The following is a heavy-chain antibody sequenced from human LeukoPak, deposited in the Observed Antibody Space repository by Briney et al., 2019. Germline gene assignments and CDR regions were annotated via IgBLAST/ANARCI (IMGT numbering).Heavy chain of an antibody. CDR2: IYYSGST. D-gene: IGHD1-26*01. Sequence: SETLSLTCTVSGGSITNYYWSWIRQPPGKGLEWIGTIYYSGSTYYNPSLRSRVTISADTSKNQFSLKLSSVTAADTAVYYCARHSGSFYFYYYMDVWGKGTTVTVSS. V-gene: IGHV4-39*07. CDR3: ARHSGSFYFYYYMDV. CDR1: GGSITNYY. J-gene: IGHJ6*03.